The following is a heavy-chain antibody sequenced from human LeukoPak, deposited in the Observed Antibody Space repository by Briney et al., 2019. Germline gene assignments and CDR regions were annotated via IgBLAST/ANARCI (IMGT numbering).Heavy chain of an antibody. CDR2: ISYDGSNK. Sequence: PGRSLRLSCAASGFTFSSYGMHWVRQAPGKRLEWVAVISYDGSNKFYADTVKGRFTISRDNSKNTLYLQMNGLRAEDTAVYYCAKAGYSSGWRNFDYWGQGTLVTVSS. D-gene: IGHD6-19*01. CDR1: GFTFSSYG. CDR3: AKAGYSSGWRNFDY. V-gene: IGHV3-30*18. J-gene: IGHJ4*02.